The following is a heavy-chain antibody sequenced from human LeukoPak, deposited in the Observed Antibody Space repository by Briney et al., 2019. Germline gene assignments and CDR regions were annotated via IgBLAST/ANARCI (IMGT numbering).Heavy chain of an antibody. D-gene: IGHD4-17*01. Sequence: APVKVSCKTSGYNFGSYGVTWVRQAPGQGLEWMGWISGDTGNTKYAKEFQGRVIVTTETSASTAFMELRSLRSDDTAVYYCARSDYSDYDEYPLDYWGQGTLVTVSS. CDR3: ARSDYSDYDEYPLDY. CDR1: GYNFGSYG. CDR2: ISGDTGNT. J-gene: IGHJ4*02. V-gene: IGHV1-18*01.